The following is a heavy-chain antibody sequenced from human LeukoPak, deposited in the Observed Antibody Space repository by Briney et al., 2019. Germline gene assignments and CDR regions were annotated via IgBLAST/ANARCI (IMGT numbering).Heavy chain of an antibody. CDR2: ISGSGSTT. D-gene: IGHD2-15*01. CDR3: ARPRLEYCSGGSCFDAFDI. Sequence: QTGGSLRLSCAASGFTVSSNYMSWVRQAPGKGLEWVSAISGSGSTTYYADSVKGRFTISRDNSKNTLFLQMNSLTAEDTAIYSCARPRLEYCSGGSCFDAFDIWGQGTMVTVSS. J-gene: IGHJ3*02. CDR1: GFTVSSNY. V-gene: IGHV3-23*01.